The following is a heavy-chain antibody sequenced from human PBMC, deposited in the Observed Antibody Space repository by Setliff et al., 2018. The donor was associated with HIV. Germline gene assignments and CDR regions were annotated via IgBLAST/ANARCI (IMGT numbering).Heavy chain of an antibody. CDR1: GGSISSGYYY. D-gene: IGHD2-2*01. Sequence: LTCTVSGGSISSGYYYWSWIRQHPGKGLEWIGYIYYSGNPFYNPSLRSRVTMSLDTSKNQFSLKLSSVTAADTAVYYCARGFDYAQRPPLYYFDYWGQGTLVTVSS. CDR2: IYYSGNP. J-gene: IGHJ4*02. CDR3: ARGFDYAQRPPLYYFDY. V-gene: IGHV4-31*03.